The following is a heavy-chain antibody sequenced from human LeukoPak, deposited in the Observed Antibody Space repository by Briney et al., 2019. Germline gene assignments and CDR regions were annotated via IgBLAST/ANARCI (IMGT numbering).Heavy chain of an antibody. V-gene: IGHV4-59*11. Sequence: LETLSLTCTVSGGSISSHYWSWIRQPPGKGLEWIGYIYYSGSTDYNPSLKSRVTISVDTSKNQFSLKLSSVTAADTAVYYCASSYYDFWSGQNWFDHWGQGTLVTVSS. D-gene: IGHD3-3*01. J-gene: IGHJ5*02. CDR1: GGSISSHY. CDR3: ASSYYDFWSGQNWFDH. CDR2: IYYSGST.